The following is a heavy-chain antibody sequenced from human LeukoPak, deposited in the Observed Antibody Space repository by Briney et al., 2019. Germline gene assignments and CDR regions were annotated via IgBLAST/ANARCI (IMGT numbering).Heavy chain of an antibody. CDR2: IYYSGST. J-gene: IGHJ6*03. CDR1: GGSISTYY. Sequence: KPSETLSLTCTVSGGSISTYYWSWIRQPPGKGLEWIGYIYYSGSTNYNPSLKSRVTISVDTSKNQFSLKLGSVTAADTAVYYCARTLYSSGWYSGDYYYYMDVWGKGTTVTISS. V-gene: IGHV4-59*01. CDR3: ARTLYSSGWYSGDYYYYMDV. D-gene: IGHD6-19*01.